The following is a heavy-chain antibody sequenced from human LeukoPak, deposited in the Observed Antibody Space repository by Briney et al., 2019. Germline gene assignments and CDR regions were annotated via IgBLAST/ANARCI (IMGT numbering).Heavy chain of an antibody. V-gene: IGHV3-30*14. CDR3: ATIDYYDSSGYYFDY. D-gene: IGHD3-22*01. J-gene: IGHJ4*02. Sequence: GGSLRLSCAASGFSFSSYAMHWVRQAPGKGLEWVAVISYDGGNKYYGDSVKGRFTISRHNSKNTLYLQMNSLRAEDTAVYYCATIDYYDSSGYYFDYWGQGTLVTVSS. CDR1: GFSFSSYA. CDR2: ISYDGGNK.